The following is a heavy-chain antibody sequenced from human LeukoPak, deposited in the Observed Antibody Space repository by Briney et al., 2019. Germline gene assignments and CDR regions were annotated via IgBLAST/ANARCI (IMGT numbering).Heavy chain of an antibody. J-gene: IGHJ6*02. D-gene: IGHD1-26*01. CDR2: IKQDGSEK. CDR3: AREYLESGSHGMDV. CDR1: GFTFSSYW. Sequence: GGSLRLSCAASGFTFSSYWMSWVRQAPGKGLEWVANIKQDGSEKYYVDSVKGRFTISRDNAKNSLYLQMNSLRAEDTAVYYCAREYLESGSHGMDVWGRGTTVTVSS. V-gene: IGHV3-7*03.